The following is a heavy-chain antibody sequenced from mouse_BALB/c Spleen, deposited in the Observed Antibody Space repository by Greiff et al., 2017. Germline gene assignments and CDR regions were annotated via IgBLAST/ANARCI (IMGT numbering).Heavy chain of an antibody. V-gene: IGHV5-15*02. J-gene: IGHJ1*01. Sequence: EVKLVESGGGLVQPGGSRKLSCAASGFTFSDYGMAWVRQAPGKGPEWVAFISNLAYSIYYADTVTGRFTISRENAKNTLYLEMSSLRSEDTAMYYCARGPSYYGSSPWYFDVWGAGTTVTVSS. D-gene: IGHD1-1*01. CDR1: GFTFSDYG. CDR2: ISNLAYSI. CDR3: ARGPSYYGSSPWYFDV.